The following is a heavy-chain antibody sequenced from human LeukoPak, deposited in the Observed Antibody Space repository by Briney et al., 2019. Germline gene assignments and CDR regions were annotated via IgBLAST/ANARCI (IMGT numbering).Heavy chain of an antibody. J-gene: IGHJ6*03. CDR3: ARDPINSNYDYYYYYMDV. CDR2: INPNSGGT. D-gene: IGHD4-11*01. V-gene: IGHV1-2*02. Sequence: ASVKVSCKASGYTFTGYYMHWVRQAPGQGLEWMGWINPNSGGTIYAQKFQGRVTMTRDTSISTAYMELSRLRSDDTAVYYCARDPINSNYDYYYYYMDVWGKGTTVTVSS. CDR1: GYTFTGYY.